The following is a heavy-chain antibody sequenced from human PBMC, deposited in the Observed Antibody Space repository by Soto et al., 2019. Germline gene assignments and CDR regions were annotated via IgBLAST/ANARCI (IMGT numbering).Heavy chain of an antibody. V-gene: IGHV2-5*01. CDR1: GFSLSTTGEG. CDR2: VHWNDDK. Sequence: QITLKEAGPTLVKPTQNLTLTCTFSGFSLSTTGEGVIWIRQPPRKAPEWLALVHWNDDKRYSPSLRPRLTIRKDTSRNQVVLSLTNLDPVDTGTYYCAHRRLGDTCPDYNGLDVWGQGTTVSVSS. D-gene: IGHD3-3*01. J-gene: IGHJ6*02. CDR3: AHRRLGDTCPDYNGLDV.